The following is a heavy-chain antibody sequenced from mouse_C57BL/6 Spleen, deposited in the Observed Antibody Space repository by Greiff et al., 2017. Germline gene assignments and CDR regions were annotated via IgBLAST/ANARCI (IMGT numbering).Heavy chain of an antibody. Sequence: EVHLVESGPELVKPGASVKMSCKASGYTFTDYNMHWVKQSHGKSLEWIGYINPNNGGTSYNQKFKGKATLTVNKSSSTAYMELRSLTSEDSAVYYCARSEIYDGYLLGYWGQGTTLTVSS. CDR1: GYTFTDYN. CDR2: INPNNGGT. V-gene: IGHV1-22*01. J-gene: IGHJ2*01. D-gene: IGHD2-3*01. CDR3: ARSEIYDGYLLGY.